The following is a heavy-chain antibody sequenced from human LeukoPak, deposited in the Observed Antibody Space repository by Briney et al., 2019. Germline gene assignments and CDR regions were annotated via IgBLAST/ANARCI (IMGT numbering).Heavy chain of an antibody. CDR3: AAIVVVPPAIAY. V-gene: IGHV4-31*03. CDR1: GASISSDAYC. D-gene: IGHD2-2*01. J-gene: IGHJ4*02. Sequence: SETLSLTCTVSGASISSDAYCWSWIRQHPGKGLEWIGYISYSGSTYYNPSLKGRITISVDTSKNQFSLNLSSVTAADTAVYFCAAIVVVPPAIAYWGQGTLVTVSS. CDR2: ISYSGST.